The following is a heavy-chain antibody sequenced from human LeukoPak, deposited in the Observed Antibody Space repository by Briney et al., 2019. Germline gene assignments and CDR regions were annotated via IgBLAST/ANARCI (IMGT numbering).Heavy chain of an antibody. D-gene: IGHD3-3*01. CDR3: ARTIFGVVTGNAFDI. V-gene: IGHV4-30-2*02. J-gene: IGHJ3*02. CDR1: GGSISSGGYS. Sequence: SETLSLTCAVSGGSISSGGYSWSWIRQPPGKGLEWIGYIYHSGSTYYNPSLKSRVTISVDTSKNQFSLKLSSVTAADTAVYYCARTIFGVVTGNAFDIWGQGTMVTVSS. CDR2: IYHSGST.